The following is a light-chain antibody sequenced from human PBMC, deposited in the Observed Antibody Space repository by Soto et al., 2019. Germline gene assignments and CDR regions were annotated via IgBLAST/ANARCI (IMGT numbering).Light chain of an antibody. J-gene: IGKJ2*01. Sequence: EIVLTQSPATLSLSPGERATLSCRASQSVSSYLARYQQKPGQAPRLLVYDASNSATGIPARCSGSGSGTAFTIPITSLEPEDFAVYYCQQRSNWPPSTFGQGTKLEIK. CDR2: DAS. V-gene: IGKV3-11*01. CDR3: QQRSNWPPST. CDR1: QSVSSY.